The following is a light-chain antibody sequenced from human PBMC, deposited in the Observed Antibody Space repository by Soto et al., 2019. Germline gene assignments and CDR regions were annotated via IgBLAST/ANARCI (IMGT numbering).Light chain of an antibody. Sequence: EIVLTQSPATLSLSPGERATLSCRASQSVNSYLAWYQQKPGQAPRLLIYDASNRATGIPARFSGSGSGTSLHLHIRRPEAEGFGIYYCQQRSNWPTFGQGTKLEIK. CDR2: DAS. V-gene: IGKV3-11*01. CDR1: QSVNSY. J-gene: IGKJ2*01. CDR3: QQRSNWPT.